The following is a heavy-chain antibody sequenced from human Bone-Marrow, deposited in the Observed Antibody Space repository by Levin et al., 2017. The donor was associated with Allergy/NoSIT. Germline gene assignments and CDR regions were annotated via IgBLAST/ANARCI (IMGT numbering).Heavy chain of an antibody. J-gene: IGHJ4*02. Sequence: LSLTCAASGFTFGTYAMNWVRLAPGKGLEWVSYISRSSTTTYYADSVQGRFTISRDNAKSSLYLQMNSLRDGDTAVYYCAREFGYYFSASTGYYPPYYFDSWGQGTLVTVSS. CDR3: AREFGYYFSASTGYYPPYYFDS. CDR1: GFTFGTYA. V-gene: IGHV3-48*02. D-gene: IGHD3-22*01. CDR2: ISRSSTTT.